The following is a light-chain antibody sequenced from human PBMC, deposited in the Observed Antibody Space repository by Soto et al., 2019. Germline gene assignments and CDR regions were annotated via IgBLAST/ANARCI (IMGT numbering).Light chain of an antibody. Sequence: IQMTQSPSSLSASVGDRVTLSCRASRNISSDLNWYQLKPGKAPKLLIYRASTLQNEVPSRFSGSGSATDFTLTITTLQPEDVATYSCQQSYSTLPYTFGQGTKVEIK. J-gene: IGKJ2*01. V-gene: IGKV1-39*01. CDR2: RAS. CDR3: QQSYSTLPYT. CDR1: RNISSD.